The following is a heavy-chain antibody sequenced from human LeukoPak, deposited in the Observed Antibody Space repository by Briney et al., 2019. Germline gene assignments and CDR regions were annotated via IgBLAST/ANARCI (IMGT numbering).Heavy chain of an antibody. CDR1: GGSISSYY. CDR2: IYHSGST. J-gene: IGHJ4*02. CDR3: AREKFFGVVSL. D-gene: IGHD3-3*01. V-gene: IGHV4-59*01. Sequence: SETLSLTCTVSGGSISSYYWSWIRQPPGKGLEWIGSIYHSGSTNYNPSLKSRVTISVDTSKNQFSLKLSSVTAADTAVYYCAREKFFGVVSLWGQGTLVTVSS.